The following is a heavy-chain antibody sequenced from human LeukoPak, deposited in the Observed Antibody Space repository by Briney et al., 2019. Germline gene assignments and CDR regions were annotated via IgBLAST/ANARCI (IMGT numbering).Heavy chain of an antibody. D-gene: IGHD6-19*01. CDR1: GDSVSSNSAA. V-gene: IGHV6-1*01. CDR2: TYYRSKWYN. CDR3: ARDLVLYSSGWFQQDKNWFDP. Sequence: SQTLSLTCAISGDSVSSNSAAWNWIRQSPSRGLEWLGRTYYRSKWYNDYAVSVKSRITINPDTSKNQFSLQLNSVTPEDTAVYYCARDLVLYSSGWFQQDKNWFDPWGQGTLVTVSS. J-gene: IGHJ5*02.